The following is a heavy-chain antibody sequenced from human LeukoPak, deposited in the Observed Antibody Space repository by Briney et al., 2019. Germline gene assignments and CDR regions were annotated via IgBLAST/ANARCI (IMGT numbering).Heavy chain of an antibody. CDR2: LYDSGAT. CDR3: ARIQRAGYLSRY. CDR1: GLSVSNNY. Sequence: GGSLRLSCAGSGLSVSNNYMTWVSQAPGKGLEWVSSLYDSGATFYADSVKGRFTISRDDSKNTLYLQMNSLRADDTAVYYCARIQRAGYLSRYWGQGTLVTVAS. V-gene: IGHV3-53*01. D-gene: IGHD3-9*01. J-gene: IGHJ4*02.